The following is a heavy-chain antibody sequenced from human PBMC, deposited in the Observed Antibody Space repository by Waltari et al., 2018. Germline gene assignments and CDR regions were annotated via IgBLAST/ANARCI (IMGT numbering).Heavy chain of an antibody. CDR2: IFYAGNT. CDR1: GAPITSPY. CDR3: ASHQGASFDY. J-gene: IGHJ4*02. Sequence: QVQLQASGPGLVKSSETLSLTCTFSGAPITSPYWGCIRHSPGKGLEWIGYIFYAGNTTYNPALSSRVAISIDTSKTQFSLELKSVTAADTAVYYCASHQGASFDYWGQGSLVTVSS. V-gene: IGHV4-59*11.